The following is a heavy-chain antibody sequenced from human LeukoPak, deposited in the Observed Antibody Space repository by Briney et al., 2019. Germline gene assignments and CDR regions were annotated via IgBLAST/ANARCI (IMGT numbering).Heavy chain of an antibody. CDR1: GFSFTSYG. D-gene: IGHD3-10*01. CDR2: IRYSGGEQ. CDR3: AKDLMRDQWFGES. Sequence: QSGGSLRLSCTTSGFSFTSYGMHWVRQAPGKGLEWVAFIRYSGGEQFYAESVKGRFTISRDNSKSTLYLQMNSLRDEDTAMYYCAKDLMRDQWFGESWGQGTLVTVSS. V-gene: IGHV3-30*02. J-gene: IGHJ5*02.